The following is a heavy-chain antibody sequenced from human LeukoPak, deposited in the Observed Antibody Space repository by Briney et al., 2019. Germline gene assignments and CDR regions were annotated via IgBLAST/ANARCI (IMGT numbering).Heavy chain of an antibody. CDR1: GYSISGGYY. J-gene: IGHJ3*02. Sequence: SETLSLTCAVSGYSISGGYYWGWIRQPPGKGLEWIGSIYYSGSTYYNPSLKSRVTISVDTSKNQFSLKLSSVTAADTAVYYCASAAADDAFDIWGQGTMVTVSS. CDR3: ASAAADDAFDI. V-gene: IGHV4-38-2*01. CDR2: IYYSGST. D-gene: IGHD6-13*01.